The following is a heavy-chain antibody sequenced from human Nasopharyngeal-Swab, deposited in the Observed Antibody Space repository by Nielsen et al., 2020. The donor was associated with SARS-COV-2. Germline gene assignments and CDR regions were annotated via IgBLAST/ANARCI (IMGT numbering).Heavy chain of an antibody. CDR2: IYYSGST. Sequence: WIRQPPGKGLEWIGYIYYSGSTYYNPSLKSRLTISVDTSKNQFSLKLSSVTAADTAVYYCARAPTVFGVVITAFDYWGQGVLVTVSS. J-gene: IGHJ4*02. CDR3: ARAPTVFGVVITAFDY. V-gene: IGHV4-31*02. D-gene: IGHD3-3*01.